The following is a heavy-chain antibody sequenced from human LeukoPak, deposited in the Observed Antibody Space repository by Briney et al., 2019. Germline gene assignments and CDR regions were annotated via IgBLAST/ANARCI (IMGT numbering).Heavy chain of an antibody. CDR3: ARVLTMVRGVVGQYYFDY. J-gene: IGHJ4*02. D-gene: IGHD3-10*01. CDR1: GGSLSGYY. Sequence: SETLSLTRAVYGGSLSGYYWSWIRQPPRKGLEGIGEINHSGSTNYNPSLKSRVTISVDTSKNQFSLKLSSVTAADTAVYYCARVLTMVRGVVGQYYFDYWGQGTLVTVSS. CDR2: INHSGST. V-gene: IGHV4-34*01.